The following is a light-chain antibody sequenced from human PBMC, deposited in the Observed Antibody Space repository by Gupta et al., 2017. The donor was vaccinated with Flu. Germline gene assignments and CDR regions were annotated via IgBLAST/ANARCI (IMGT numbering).Light chain of an antibody. V-gene: IGKV1-12*01. CDR2: AAS. J-gene: IGKJ4*01. CDR1: QHIGSW. CDR3: RHGNSFPLT. Sequence: DIQMPQSPSTVSASVGDRVTITCLASQHIGSWVAWYQQRPGKAPKVLIHAASTVESGVPSRFSGSGYGTDLTLTISSLQPEDFAAYSCRHGNSFPLTFGGGTKVEIK.